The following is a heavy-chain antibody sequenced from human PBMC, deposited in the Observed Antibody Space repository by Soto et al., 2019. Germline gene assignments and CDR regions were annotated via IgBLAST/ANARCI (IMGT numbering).Heavy chain of an antibody. CDR2: IIPMFGKA. D-gene: IGHD3-9*01. CDR1: GGTFSSYA. CDR3: AIATDYPMRTGYQQVYYYGMDV. J-gene: IGHJ6*02. V-gene: IGHV1-69*01. Sequence: QVQLVQSGAEVKKPGSSVKVSCKASGGTFSSYAISWVRQAPGQGLEWMGGIIPMFGKANYAQKFQGRVTITADESTSTAYMELSSLRSEDTAAYYWAIATDYPMRTGYQQVYYYGMDVWGQGTTVTVPS.